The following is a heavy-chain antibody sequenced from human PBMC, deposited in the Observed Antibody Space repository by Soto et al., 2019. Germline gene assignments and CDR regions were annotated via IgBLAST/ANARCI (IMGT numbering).Heavy chain of an antibody. V-gene: IGHV4-39*01. D-gene: IGHD3-22*01. CDR1: GGFIDNSHSF. CDR3: LRVVESASSHTDFDS. J-gene: IGHJ4*01. Sequence: PWGTLSLTCDISGGFIDNSHSFWGWVRHPPGKGLEFIGSVYYTGGAYYNPSLKSRVTVSVDTSKNQLSLRVNSVTAADSAVYYCLRVVESASSHTDFDSWGQRTPVTVSS. CDR2: VYYTGGA.